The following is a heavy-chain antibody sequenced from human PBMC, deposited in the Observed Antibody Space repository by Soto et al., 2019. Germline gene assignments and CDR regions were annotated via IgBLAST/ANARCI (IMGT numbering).Heavy chain of an antibody. D-gene: IGHD1-26*01. CDR1: GYTFTSYG. V-gene: IGHV1-18*01. J-gene: IGHJ4*02. CDR3: ARRPRSLLGLLGNDY. Sequence: ASVKVSCKASGYTFTSYGITCVRQAPGQGLEWMGWISGYNGHTDYAQTFQGRVTMTTDTSTSTAYMEMSSLRTDDTAVYYCARRPRSLLGLLGNDYCGQGTLVTVCS. CDR2: ISGYNGHT.